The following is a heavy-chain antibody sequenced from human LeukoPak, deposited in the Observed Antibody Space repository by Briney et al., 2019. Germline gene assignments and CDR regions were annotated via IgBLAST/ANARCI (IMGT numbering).Heavy chain of an antibody. D-gene: IGHD6-13*01. J-gene: IGHJ5*01. CDR3: ARDGGIAAAGYNWFDP. CDR2: IYYSGST. CDR1: GGSISSYY. V-gene: IGHV4-59*01. Sequence: SETLSLTCTVSGGSISSYYWSWIRQPPGKGLEWIGYIYYSGSTNYNPSLKSRVTISVDTSKNQFSLKLSSVTAADTAVYYCARDGGIAAAGYNWFDPWGKGTTVTVSS.